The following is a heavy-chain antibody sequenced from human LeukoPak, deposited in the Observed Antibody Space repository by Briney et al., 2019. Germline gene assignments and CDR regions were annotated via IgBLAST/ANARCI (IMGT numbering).Heavy chain of an antibody. V-gene: IGHV4-59*01. D-gene: IGHD2-15*01. CDR1: GGSISSYY. CDR3: ARVGGYCSGGSCLNWFDP. Sequence: SETLSLTCTVSGGSISSYYWSWIRQPPGKGLEWIGYIYYSGSTNYNPSLKSRVTISVDTSKNQFSLKLSSVTAADTVVYYCARVGGYCSGGSCLNWFDPWGQGTLVTVSS. J-gene: IGHJ5*02. CDR2: IYYSGST.